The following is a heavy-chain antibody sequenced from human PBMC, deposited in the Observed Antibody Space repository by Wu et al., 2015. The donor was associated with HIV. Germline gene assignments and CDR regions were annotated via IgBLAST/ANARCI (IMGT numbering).Heavy chain of an antibody. CDR1: GYTFTSYA. CDR2: SNAGNGNT. J-gene: IGHJ2*01. Sequence: QVQLVQSGAEVKKPGASVKVSCKASGYTFTSYAMHWVRQAPGQRLEWMGWSNAGNGNTKYSQEFQGRVTITRDTSASTAYMELSSLRSEDMAVYYCARDTSLLCYVFLEWLLFIWYFDLWGRGTLVTVSS. D-gene: IGHD3-3*01. CDR3: ARDTSLLCYVFLEWLLFIWYFDL. V-gene: IGHV1-3*02.